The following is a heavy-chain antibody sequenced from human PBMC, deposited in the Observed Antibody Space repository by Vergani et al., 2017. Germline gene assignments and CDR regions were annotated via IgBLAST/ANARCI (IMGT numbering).Heavy chain of an antibody. CDR1: GFTFSSYS. J-gene: IGHJ4*02. CDR3: ARDRRAAVAYNLDY. D-gene: IGHD6-19*01. V-gene: IGHV3-21*01. Sequence: EVQLVESGGGLVKPGGSLRLSCAASGFTFSSYSMNWVRQAPGKGLEWVSSISSSSSYIYYADSVKGRFTISRDNAKNSLYLQMNSLRAEDTAVYYCARDRRAAVAYNLDYWGQGTLVTVSS. CDR2: ISSSSSYI.